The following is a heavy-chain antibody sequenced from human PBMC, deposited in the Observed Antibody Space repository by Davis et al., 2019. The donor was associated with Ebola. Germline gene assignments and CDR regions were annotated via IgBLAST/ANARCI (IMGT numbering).Heavy chain of an antibody. J-gene: IGHJ4*02. D-gene: IGHD3-22*01. CDR3: AREGYYYDSSGYQYYFDY. V-gene: IGHV3-73*01. CDR2: IRSKANSYAT. CDR1: GFTFSGSA. Sequence: GGSLRLSCAASGFTFSGSAMHWVRQASGKGLEWVGRIRSKANSYATAYAASVKGRFTISRDDSKNTAYLQMNSLKTEDTAVYYCAREGYYYDSSGYQYYFDYWGQGTLVTVSS.